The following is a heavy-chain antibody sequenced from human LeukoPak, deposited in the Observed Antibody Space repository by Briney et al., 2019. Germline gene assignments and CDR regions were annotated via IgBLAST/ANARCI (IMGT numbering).Heavy chain of an antibody. J-gene: IGHJ4*02. CDR3: ARSLHDYGGNSQEYYFDY. Sequence: ASVKVSCKASGYTFTSYYMHWVRQAPGQGLEWMGIINPSGGSTSYAQKFQGGVTMTRDTSTSTVYMELSSLRSEDTAVYYCARSLHDYGGNSQEYYFDYWGQGTLVTVSS. V-gene: IGHV1-46*01. D-gene: IGHD4-23*01. CDR1: GYTFTSYY. CDR2: INPSGGST.